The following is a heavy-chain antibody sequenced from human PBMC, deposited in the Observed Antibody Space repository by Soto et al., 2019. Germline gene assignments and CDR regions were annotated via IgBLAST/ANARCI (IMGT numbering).Heavy chain of an antibody. CDR1: GYSFTSYW. D-gene: IGHD6-19*01. J-gene: IGHJ6*02. Sequence: PGESLKISCKGSGYSFTSYWIGWVRQMPGKGLEWMGIIYPGDSDTRYSPSFQGQVTISADKSISTAYLKLSSVTAADTAVYYCARNSVADLYGMDVWGQGTTVTVSS. CDR3: ARNSVADLYGMDV. V-gene: IGHV5-51*01. CDR2: IYPGDSDT.